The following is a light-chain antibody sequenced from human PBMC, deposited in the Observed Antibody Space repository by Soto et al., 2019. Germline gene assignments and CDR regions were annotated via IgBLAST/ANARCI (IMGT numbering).Light chain of an antibody. V-gene: IGKV1-5*03. CDR2: QAS. Sequence: IQMTQSPSTLSASVGDRVTITCRASQTVANWLAWYQHKPGKAPKLLVYQASILQSGVSSRFSGSGSGTEFTLSIRSLQPDDFATYYCQQYTAYRTFGQGTKVEMK. CDR3: QQYTAYRT. CDR1: QTVANW. J-gene: IGKJ1*01.